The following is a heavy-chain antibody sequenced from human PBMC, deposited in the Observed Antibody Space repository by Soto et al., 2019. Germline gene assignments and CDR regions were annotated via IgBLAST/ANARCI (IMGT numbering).Heavy chain of an antibody. J-gene: IGHJ6*02. CDR3: ARDWGNCTGGSCYSDYYYYYGMDV. V-gene: IGHV1-18*01. CDR1: GYTFPNYG. D-gene: IGHD2-15*01. CDR2: ISAYNGNT. Sequence: QVQLVQSGAEVKKPGASVKVSCKASGYTFPNYGISWVRQAPGQGLEWMGWISAYNGNTNYAQKLQGRVTMTTDTPTSTAYMELRSLRSDDTAVYYCARDWGNCTGGSCYSDYYYYYGMDVWGQGTTVTVSS.